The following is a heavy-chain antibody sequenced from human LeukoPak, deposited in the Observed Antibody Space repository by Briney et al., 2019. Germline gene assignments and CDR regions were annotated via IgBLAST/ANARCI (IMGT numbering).Heavy chain of an antibody. CDR2: ISGSGGST. D-gene: IGHD6-19*01. CDR3: ARAFNGWNFDY. J-gene: IGHJ4*02. CDR1: GFTFSSYA. V-gene: IGHV3-23*01. Sequence: GGSLRLSCAASGFTFSSYAMSWVRQAPGKGLEWVSAISGSGGSTYYADSVKGRFTISRDNSNNTLYLQMNSLRAEDTAVYYCARAFNGWNFDYWGQGTLVTVSS.